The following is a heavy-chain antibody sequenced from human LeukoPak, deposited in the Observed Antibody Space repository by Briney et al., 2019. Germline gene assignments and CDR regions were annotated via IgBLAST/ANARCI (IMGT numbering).Heavy chain of an antibody. D-gene: IGHD2-2*01. CDR2: IYYSRST. Sequence: TSETLSLTCTVSGGSIGNYYWHWMRQPPGKGLEWVGYIYYSRSTYYNPSLKSRLTISVDTSKNQFSLKLSAVTAADTAVYYCARESSRDCRTTSCYEVFAPWGQGTLVTVSS. CDR1: GGSIGNYY. J-gene: IGHJ5*02. CDR3: ARESSRDCRTTSCYEVFAP. V-gene: IGHV4-59*12.